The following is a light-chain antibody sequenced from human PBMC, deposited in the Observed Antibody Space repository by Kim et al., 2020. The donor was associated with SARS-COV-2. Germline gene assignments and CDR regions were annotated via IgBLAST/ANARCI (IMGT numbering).Light chain of an antibody. Sequence: SYELTQPPSVSVSPGQTASITCSGDKLGNKFAYWYQQKPGQSPVLVIYQDTKRPSGIPERFSGSNSGNTATLTISGTQAMDEADYYCQACDTSTAVFGGGTQLTVL. J-gene: IGLJ2*01. CDR1: KLGNKF. CDR3: QACDTSTAV. V-gene: IGLV3-1*01. CDR2: QDT.